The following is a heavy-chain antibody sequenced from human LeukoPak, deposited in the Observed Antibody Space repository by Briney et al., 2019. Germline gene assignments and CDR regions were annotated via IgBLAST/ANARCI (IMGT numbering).Heavy chain of an antibody. CDR3: VRVRGYWLVRGYLDY. CDR1: GGSMSSSSYY. D-gene: IGHD6-19*01. J-gene: IGHJ4*02. CDR2: IYYSGAN. Sequence: PSETLSLTCTVSGGSMSSSSYYWGWIRQSPGEGLEWIGSIYYSGANHYNPSLKSRVTMSVDTSKNQFSVKLTSVTATDTAVYYCVRVRGYWLVRGYLDYWGQGTQVTVSS. V-gene: IGHV4-39*02.